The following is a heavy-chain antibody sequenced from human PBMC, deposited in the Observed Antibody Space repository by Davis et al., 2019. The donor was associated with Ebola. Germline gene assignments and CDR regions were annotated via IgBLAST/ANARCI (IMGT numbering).Heavy chain of an antibody. Sequence: SETLSLTCAVYGGSFSGYYRSWIRQPPGKGLEWIGEINHSGSTNYNPSLKSRVTISVDTSKNQFSLKLSSVTAADTAVYYCASWGPYDYVWGSYGYWGQGTLVTVSS. D-gene: IGHD3-16*01. J-gene: IGHJ4*02. CDR3: ASWGPYDYVWGSYGY. CDR2: INHSGST. V-gene: IGHV4-34*01. CDR1: GGSFSGYY.